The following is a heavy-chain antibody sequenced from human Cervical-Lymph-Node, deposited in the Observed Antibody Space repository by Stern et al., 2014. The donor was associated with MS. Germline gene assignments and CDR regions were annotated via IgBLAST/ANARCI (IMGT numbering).Heavy chain of an antibody. D-gene: IGHD6-13*01. CDR2: ISAYNGNT. CDR1: GYTFTSYG. Sequence: QVQLVQSGSEVKKPGASVKVSCKASGYTFTSYGISWVLQAPGQGLEWMGWISAYNGNTNYAQKLQGRVTMTTDASTSTAYMELRSLRSDDTAVYYCARDSGYSSSWYPWYFDYWGQGTLVTVSS. CDR3: ARDSGYSSSWYPWYFDY. J-gene: IGHJ4*02. V-gene: IGHV1-18*01.